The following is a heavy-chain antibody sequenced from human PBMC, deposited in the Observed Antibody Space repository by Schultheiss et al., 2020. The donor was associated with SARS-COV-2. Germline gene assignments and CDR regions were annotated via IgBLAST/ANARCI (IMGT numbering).Heavy chain of an antibody. Sequence: GGSLRLSCAASGFTFSSYGMHWVRQAPGKGLEWVAVISYDGSNKYYADSVKGRFTISRDNSKNTLYLQMNSLRAEDTAVYYCAKDHHYDSSGYYYRVGDAFDIWGQGTMVTVSS. V-gene: IGHV3-30*18. J-gene: IGHJ3*02. CDR2: ISYDGSNK. D-gene: IGHD3-22*01. CDR1: GFTFSSYG. CDR3: AKDHHYDSSGYYYRVGDAFDI.